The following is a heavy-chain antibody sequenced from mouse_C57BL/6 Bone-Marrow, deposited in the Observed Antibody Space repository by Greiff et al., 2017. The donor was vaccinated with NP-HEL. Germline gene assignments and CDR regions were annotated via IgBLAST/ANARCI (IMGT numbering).Heavy chain of an antibody. Sequence: VQLQQPGAELVMPGASVKLSCKASGYTFTSYWMHWVKPRPGQGLEWIGEIDPSDSYTYHNQKFKGKSTLAVDKSTSTADMQLSRLTAEDAAVYYSARPYYYGSSFDYWGQGTTLTVAS. CDR3: ARPYYYGSSFDY. D-gene: IGHD1-1*01. J-gene: IGHJ2*01. V-gene: IGHV1-69*01. CDR1: GYTFTSYW. CDR2: IDPSDSYT.